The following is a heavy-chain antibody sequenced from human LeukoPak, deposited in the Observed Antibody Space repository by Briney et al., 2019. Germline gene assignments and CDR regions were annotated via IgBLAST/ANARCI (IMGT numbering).Heavy chain of an antibody. V-gene: IGHV3-21*01. Sequence: GGSLRLSCAASGFIFSSYSMNWVRQAPGKGLEWVSSISSSSSYIYYADSVKGRFTISRDNAKNSLYLQTNSLRAEDTAVYYCARATRIGNFDYWGRGTLVTVSS. J-gene: IGHJ4*02. CDR3: ARATRIGNFDY. CDR1: GFIFSSYS. CDR2: ISSSSSYI. D-gene: IGHD1-26*01.